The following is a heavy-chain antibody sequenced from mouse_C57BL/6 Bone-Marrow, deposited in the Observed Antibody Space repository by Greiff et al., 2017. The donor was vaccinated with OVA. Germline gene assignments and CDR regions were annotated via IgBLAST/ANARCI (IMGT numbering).Heavy chain of an antibody. D-gene: IGHD5-1*01. CDR3: AREPGSNYFDY. Sequence: EVQLQESEGGLVQPGSSMKLSCTASGFTFSDYYMAWVRQVPEKGLEWVANINYDGSSTYYLDSLKSRFIISRDNAKNILYLQMSSLKSEDTATYYCAREPGSNYFDYWGQGTTLTVSS. CDR1: GFTFSDYY. V-gene: IGHV5-16*01. J-gene: IGHJ2*01. CDR2: INYDGSST.